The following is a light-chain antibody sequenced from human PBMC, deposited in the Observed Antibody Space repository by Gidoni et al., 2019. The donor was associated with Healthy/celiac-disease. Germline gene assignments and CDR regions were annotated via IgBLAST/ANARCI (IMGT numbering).Light chain of an antibody. Sequence: QSALTQPRSVSGSPGQSVTISCTGTSSDVGGYNYVSWYQQHPGTAPKLMIYDVSKRPSGVPVRFSGSNSGNTASLTISVLQAEDEADYYCCSYAGSYTPWVFGGGTKLTVL. J-gene: IGLJ3*02. CDR3: CSYAGSYTPWV. V-gene: IGLV2-11*01. CDR2: DVS. CDR1: SSDVGGYNY.